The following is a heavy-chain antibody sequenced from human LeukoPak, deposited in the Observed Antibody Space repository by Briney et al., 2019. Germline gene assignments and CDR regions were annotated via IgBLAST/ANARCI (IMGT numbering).Heavy chain of an antibody. CDR1: GYSISSGSY. V-gene: IGHV4-38-2*01. CDR2: IYHSGST. D-gene: IGHD5-24*01. J-gene: IGHJ3*02. CDR3: ARNGSLEGRPFDI. Sequence: SETLSLTCVVSGYSISSGSYWGWVRQAPGKGLEWIATIYHSGSTYFNPSLQSRVTITVSTSKDPVSLKPKSATAADTAVYYCARNGSLEGRPFDIWGQGTMVTVSS.